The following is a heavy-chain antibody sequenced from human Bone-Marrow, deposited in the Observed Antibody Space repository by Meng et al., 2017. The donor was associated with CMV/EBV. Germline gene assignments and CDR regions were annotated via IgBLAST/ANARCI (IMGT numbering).Heavy chain of an antibody. J-gene: IGHJ3*02. CDR1: GYTLTVLS. D-gene: IGHD2-2*01. CDR3: ATDIVVVPAARKSAFDI. Sequence: ASVKASCKVSGYTLTVLSMLWVRQALGKGLEWMGGFDPEDGETIYAQKFQGRVTMTEDTPTDTAYMELSSLRSEDTAVYYCATDIVVVPAARKSAFDIRGQGTMVAVSS. CDR2: FDPEDGET. V-gene: IGHV1-24*01.